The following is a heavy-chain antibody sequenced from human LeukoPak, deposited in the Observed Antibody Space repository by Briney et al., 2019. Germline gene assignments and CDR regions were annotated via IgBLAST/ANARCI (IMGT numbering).Heavy chain of an antibody. CDR2: INQDGREK. CDR3: ASDDR. V-gene: IGHV3-7*01. CDR1: GFTFSGYW. Sequence: GGSLRLSCAASGFTFSGYWMSWVCQALGKGLEWVANINQDGREKYYVDSVKGRFTISRDNAKNSLYLQMNSLRGEDTAVYYCASDDRWGQGTLVTVSS. J-gene: IGHJ4*02.